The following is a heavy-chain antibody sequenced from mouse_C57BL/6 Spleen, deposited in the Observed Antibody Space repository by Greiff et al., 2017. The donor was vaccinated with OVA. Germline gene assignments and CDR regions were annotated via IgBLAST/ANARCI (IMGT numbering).Heavy chain of an antibody. Sequence: EVKLVESGGGLVKPGGSLKLSCAASGFTFSDYGMHWVRQAPEKGLEWVAYISSGSSTIYYADTVKGRFTISRDNAKNTLFLQMTSLRSEDTAMYYCARNRLTGGFAYWGQGTLVTVSA. D-gene: IGHD4-1*01. CDR1: GFTFSDYG. V-gene: IGHV5-17*01. CDR3: ARNRLTGGFAY. CDR2: ISSGSSTI. J-gene: IGHJ3*01.